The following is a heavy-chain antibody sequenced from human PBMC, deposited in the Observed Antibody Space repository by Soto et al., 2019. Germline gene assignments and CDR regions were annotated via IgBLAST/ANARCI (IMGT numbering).Heavy chain of an antibody. CDR3: ARRTMVRAYYYHYGMDV. CDR2: INHSGST. J-gene: IGHJ6*02. V-gene: IGHV4-34*01. D-gene: IGHD3-10*01. Sequence: SETLSLTCAVYGGSFSGYYWSWIRQPPGKGLEWIGEINHSGSTNYNPSLKSRVTISVDTSKNQFSLKLSSVTAADTAVYYCARRTMVRAYYYHYGMDVWGQGTTVTVSS. CDR1: GGSFSGYY.